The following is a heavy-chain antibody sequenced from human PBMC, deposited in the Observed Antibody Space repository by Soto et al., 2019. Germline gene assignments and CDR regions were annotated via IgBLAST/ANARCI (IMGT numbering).Heavy chain of an antibody. CDR3: RAAADYYYYYMDV. J-gene: IGHJ6*03. V-gene: IGHV4-34*01. CDR2: INHSGST. CDR1: GGSFSGYY. D-gene: IGHD6-25*01. Sequence: SETLSLTCAVYGGSFSGYYWSWIRQPPGKGLEWIGEINHSGSTNYNPSLKSRVTISVETSKNQFSLKLSSVTAADTAVYYCRAAADYYYYYMDVWGKGTTVTVSS.